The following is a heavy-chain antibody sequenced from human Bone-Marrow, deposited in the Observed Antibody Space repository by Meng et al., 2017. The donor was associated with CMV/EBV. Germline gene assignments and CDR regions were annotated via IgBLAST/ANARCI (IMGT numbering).Heavy chain of an antibody. D-gene: IGHD3-10*01. CDR3: ATVPGWHYYGSGSCVRGPDF. J-gene: IGHJ4*02. Sequence: SETRSPTCTLSGGSITSSDYSWGWIRQPPGKGLELIGSIYYSGSTYYNPSLKSRVTISVDTSKNQFSLKLSSVTAADTAVYYCATVPGWHYYGSGSCVRGPDFWGQGTLVTVSS. CDR1: GGSITSSDYS. V-gene: IGHV4-39*07. CDR2: IYYSGST.